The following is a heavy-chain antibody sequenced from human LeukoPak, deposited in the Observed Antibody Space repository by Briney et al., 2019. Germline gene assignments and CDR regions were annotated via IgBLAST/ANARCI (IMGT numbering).Heavy chain of an antibody. Sequence: ASVKVSCKASGYTFTTYGISWVRQAPGQGLEWMGWVSGNNGNTNYAQKLQGRVTMTTDTSTNTAYMELSSLRSEDTAVYYCARVRYYYGSGSYYSDYYYGMDVWGKGTSVTVSS. CDR1: GYTFTTYG. D-gene: IGHD3-10*01. CDR2: VSGNNGNT. V-gene: IGHV1-18*01. CDR3: ARVRYYYGSGSYYSDYYYGMDV. J-gene: IGHJ6*04.